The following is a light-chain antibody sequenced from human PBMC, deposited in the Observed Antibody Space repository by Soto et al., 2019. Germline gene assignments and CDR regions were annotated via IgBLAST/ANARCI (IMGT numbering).Light chain of an antibody. CDR2: GNS. V-gene: IGLV1-40*01. Sequence: QAVVTQPPSVSGAPGQRVTISCTGSSSNIGAGYDVHWYQQLPGTAPKLLIYGNSNRPSGVPDRFSGSKSGTSASLAITGLQAEDEADYYCQSYDRSLSGYVFGTGNKRTVL. CDR1: SSNIGAGYD. J-gene: IGLJ1*01. CDR3: QSYDRSLSGYV.